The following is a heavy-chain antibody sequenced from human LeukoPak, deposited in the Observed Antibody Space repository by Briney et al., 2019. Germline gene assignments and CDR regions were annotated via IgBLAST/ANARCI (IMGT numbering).Heavy chain of an antibody. Sequence: SQTLSLTCTVSGGSISSGSYYWSWIRQPAGKGLEWIGRIYTSGSTKYDPSLKSRVTMSVDTSKNQFSLKLSSVTAADTAVYYCARESESTYYYDSSGYYFDYWGQGTLVTVSS. CDR2: IYTSGST. J-gene: IGHJ4*02. D-gene: IGHD3-22*01. CDR3: ARESESTYYYDSSGYYFDY. V-gene: IGHV4-61*02. CDR1: GGSISSGSYY.